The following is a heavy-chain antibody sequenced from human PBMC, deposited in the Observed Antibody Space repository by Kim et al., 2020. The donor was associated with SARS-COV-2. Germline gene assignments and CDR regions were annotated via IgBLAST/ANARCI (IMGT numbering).Heavy chain of an antibody. CDR3: ASDYYGSGSYYH. Sequence: NYNPSLKSRVTISVDTSKNQFSLKLSSVTAADTAVYYCASDYYGSGSYYHWGQGTLVTVSS. D-gene: IGHD3-10*01. V-gene: IGHV4-59*01. J-gene: IGHJ5*02.